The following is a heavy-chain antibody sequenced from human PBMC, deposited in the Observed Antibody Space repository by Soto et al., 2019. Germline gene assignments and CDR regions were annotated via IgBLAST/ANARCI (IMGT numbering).Heavy chain of an antibody. D-gene: IGHD4-17*01. CDR2: IIPKFGTT. J-gene: IGHJ4*02. V-gene: IGHV1-69*13. CDR1: GGSFSTYG. CDR3: ARELDPYYGGNSLALDY. Sequence: QVQLVQSGAEVKKPGSSVKVSCKASGGSFSTYGINWVRLAPGQGLEWMGGIIPKFGTTNYAQKFQGRVTITADESTNTAYMELNYLRSEDTAVYCCARELDPYYGGNSLALDYWGQGNLVTVSS.